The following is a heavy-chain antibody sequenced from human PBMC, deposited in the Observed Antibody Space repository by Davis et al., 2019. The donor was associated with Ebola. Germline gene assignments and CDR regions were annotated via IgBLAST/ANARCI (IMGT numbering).Heavy chain of an antibody. CDR3: ARLGNYYDSSGYHGLDY. V-gene: IGHV4-61*05. CDR1: GGSISSSSYY. Sequence: SETLSLTCTVSGGSISSSSYYWGWIRQPPGKGLEWIGYIYYSGSTNYNPSLKSRVTISVDTSKNQFSLKLSSVTAADTAVYYCARLGNYYDSSGYHGLDYWGQGTLVTVSS. J-gene: IGHJ4*02. CDR2: IYYSGST. D-gene: IGHD3-22*01.